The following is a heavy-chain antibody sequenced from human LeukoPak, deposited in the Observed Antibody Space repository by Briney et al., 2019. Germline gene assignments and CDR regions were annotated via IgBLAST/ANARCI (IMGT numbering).Heavy chain of an antibody. J-gene: IGHJ6*03. V-gene: IGHV3-30*03. Sequence: GGSLRLSCEVSGFIFNSYAMHWVRQAPGKGLEWMTVISNDGTNKYYADSAKGRFTISRDNSKNTLYLQMNSLRAEDTAVYYCARTKDDFWSGNYYYYYMDVWGKGTTVTVSS. D-gene: IGHD3-3*01. CDR3: ARTKDDFWSGNYYYYYMDV. CDR1: GFIFNSYA. CDR2: ISNDGTNK.